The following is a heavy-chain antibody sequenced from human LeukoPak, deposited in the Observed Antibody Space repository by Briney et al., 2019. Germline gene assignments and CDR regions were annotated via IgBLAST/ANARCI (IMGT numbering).Heavy chain of an antibody. CDR1: GYTFTGYY. J-gene: IGHJ4*02. CDR3: ARVIVGELSSGYYYYFDY. D-gene: IGHD3-22*01. CDR2: INPNSGGT. Sequence: ASVKVSCKASGYTFTGYYMHWVRQAPGQGLEWMGWINPNSGGTNYAQKFQGRVTMTRDTSISTAYMELSWLRSDDTAVYYCARVIVGELSSGYYYYFDYWGQGTLVTVSS. V-gene: IGHV1-2*02.